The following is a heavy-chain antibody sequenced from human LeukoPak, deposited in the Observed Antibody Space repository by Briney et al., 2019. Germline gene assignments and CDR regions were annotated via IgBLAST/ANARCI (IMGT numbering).Heavy chain of an antibody. CDR3: ARAYCSGGSCRHFDY. D-gene: IGHD2-15*01. J-gene: IGHJ4*02. Sequence: GGSLRLSCAASGFTFSSYSMNWVRQAPGKGLEWVSYISSSSSTIYYADSVKGRFTISRDNAKNSLYLQMNSLRAEDTAVYYCARAYCSGGSCRHFDYWGQGTLVTVPS. CDR2: ISSSSSTI. CDR1: GFTFSSYS. V-gene: IGHV3-48*01.